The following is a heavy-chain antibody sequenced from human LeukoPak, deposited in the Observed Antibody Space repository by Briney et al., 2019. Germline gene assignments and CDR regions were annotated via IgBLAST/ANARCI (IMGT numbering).Heavy chain of an antibody. CDR3: ARDGNWNNNYFDY. Sequence: SETLSLTCTVSGYSISSGYYWGWIRQPPGKGLEWIGSIYHSGSTYYNPSLKSRVTISVDTSKNQFSLKLSSVTAAATAVYYCARDGNWNNNYFDYWGQGTLVTVSS. CDR1: GYSISSGYY. V-gene: IGHV4-38-2*02. D-gene: IGHD1/OR15-1a*01. CDR2: IYHSGST. J-gene: IGHJ4*02.